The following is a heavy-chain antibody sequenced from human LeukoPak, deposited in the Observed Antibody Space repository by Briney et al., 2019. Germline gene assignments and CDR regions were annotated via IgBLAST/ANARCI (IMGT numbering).Heavy chain of an antibody. Sequence: PSETLSLTCTLSGGSISIGSYYWSWIRQPAGKGLEWIWRIYTSGSTNYNPSLKSRITISVDTSKNQFSLKLSSVTAADTAVYYCARGTSSWYAYNWFDPWGQGTLVTVSS. CDR1: GGSISIGSYY. CDR3: ARGTSSWYAYNWFDP. V-gene: IGHV4-61*02. D-gene: IGHD6-13*01. CDR2: IYTSGST. J-gene: IGHJ5*02.